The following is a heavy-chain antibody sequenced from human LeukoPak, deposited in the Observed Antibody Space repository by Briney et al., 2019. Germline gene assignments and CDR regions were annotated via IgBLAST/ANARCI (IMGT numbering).Heavy chain of an antibody. Sequence: GGSLRLSCAVSGFPFITYNMNWVRQAPGKGLEWVSYIDSSSSTIYYADSVEGRFTVSRDNAKNSLYLQMNSLRAEDTALYYCAKDMRLAYILTGSDVFDIWGQGTMVTVSS. D-gene: IGHD3-9*01. J-gene: IGHJ3*02. CDR2: IDSSSSTI. V-gene: IGHV3-48*04. CDR3: AKDMRLAYILTGSDVFDI. CDR1: GFPFITYN.